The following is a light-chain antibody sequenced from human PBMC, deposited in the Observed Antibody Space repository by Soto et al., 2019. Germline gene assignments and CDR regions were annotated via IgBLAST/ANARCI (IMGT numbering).Light chain of an antibody. Sequence: QSVLPQPASVSGCPGQSITISCTGTSSDVASYYFVSWYQQHPGKAPKLMIYEFNKRPSGISSRFSGSTSGNTASLTISGLQAEDEADYYCCSSADSSTPHVFGTGTKVTV. CDR2: EFN. J-gene: IGLJ1*01. CDR3: CSSADSSTPHV. CDR1: SSDVASYYF. V-gene: IGLV2-23*02.